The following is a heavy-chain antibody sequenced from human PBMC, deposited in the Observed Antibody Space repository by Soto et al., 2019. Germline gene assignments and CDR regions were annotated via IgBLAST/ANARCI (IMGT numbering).Heavy chain of an antibody. V-gene: IGHV3-21*01. CDR2: ISSSSSYI. J-gene: IGHJ3*02. CDR1: GFTFSSYS. D-gene: IGHD2-2*02. CDR3: TGGYQLLYDAFDI. Sequence: PGGSLRLSCAASGFTFSSYSMNWVRQAPGKGLEWVSSISSSSSYIYYADSVKGRFTISRDNAKNSLYLQMNSLRAEGAAVYYCTGGYQLLYDAFDIWGQGTMVTVSS.